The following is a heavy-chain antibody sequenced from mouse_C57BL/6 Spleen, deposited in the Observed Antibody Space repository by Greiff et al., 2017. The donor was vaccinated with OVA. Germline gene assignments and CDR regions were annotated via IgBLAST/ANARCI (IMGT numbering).Heavy chain of an antibody. Sequence: VQLQQSGAELMKPGASVTLSCKATGYTFTGYWIAWVKQRPGHGLEWIGDILPGSGGTNYTQKFKGKATFTADTSSNTAYMQLSSLTTEDSAIDYCARVITTVWYFDVWGTGTTVTVSS. CDR2: ILPGSGGT. CDR3: ARVITTVWYFDV. J-gene: IGHJ1*03. V-gene: IGHV1-9*01. D-gene: IGHD1-1*01. CDR1: GYTFTGYW.